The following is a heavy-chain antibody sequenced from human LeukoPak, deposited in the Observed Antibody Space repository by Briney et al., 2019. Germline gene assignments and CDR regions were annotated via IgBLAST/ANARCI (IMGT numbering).Heavy chain of an antibody. Sequence: PGGSLRLSCAASGFRFDSFYMGWIRQVPGKGLDYIALISASSAVPYYAESVKGRFTISRDNTKNSVSLQMNNLSADDTAVYYCARSLIVASEDYWGQGTLVTVSS. CDR2: ISASSAVP. J-gene: IGHJ4*02. CDR1: GFRFDSFY. V-gene: IGHV3-11*04. CDR3: ARSLIVASEDY. D-gene: IGHD3-22*01.